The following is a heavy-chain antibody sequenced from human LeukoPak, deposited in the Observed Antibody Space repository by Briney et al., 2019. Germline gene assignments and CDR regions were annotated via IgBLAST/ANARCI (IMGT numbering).Heavy chain of an antibody. V-gene: IGHV4-39*01. CDR3: ARWGPITMVRGVIRPPRDY. D-gene: IGHD3-10*01. Sequence: PSETLSLTCTVSGGSISSSSYYWGWIRQPPGKGLEWIGSIYYSGSTYYNPSLKSRVTISVDTSKNQFSLKLSSVTAADTAVYYCARWGPITMVRGVIRPPRDYWGQGTLVTVSS. CDR2: IYYSGST. J-gene: IGHJ4*02. CDR1: GGSISSSSYY.